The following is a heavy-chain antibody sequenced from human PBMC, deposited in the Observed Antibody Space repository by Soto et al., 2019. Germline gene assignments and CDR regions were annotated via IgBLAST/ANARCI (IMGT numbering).Heavy chain of an antibody. D-gene: IGHD6-19*01. J-gene: IGHJ3*02. CDR2: IYYSGST. V-gene: IGHV4-31*03. CDR1: GGSISSGGYY. Sequence: QVQLQESGPGLVKPSQTLSLTCTVSGGSISSGGYYWSWIRQHPGKGLEWIGYIYYSGSTYYNPSLNSRLTISVDTSKNQFSLKLGSVTAADTAVYYCARSSGWSWGAFDIWGQGTMVTVSS. CDR3: ARSSGWSWGAFDI.